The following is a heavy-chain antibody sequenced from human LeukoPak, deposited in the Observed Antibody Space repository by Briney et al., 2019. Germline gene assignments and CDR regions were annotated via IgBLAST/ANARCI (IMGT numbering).Heavy chain of an antibody. CDR3: ASMGYCSSTSCGGNYYYYMDV. CDR2: INPNSGGT. J-gene: IGHJ6*03. V-gene: IGHV1-2*02. Sequence: GASVKVSCKASGYTFTGYYMQWVRQAPGQGLEWMGWINPNSGGTSYAQKFQGRVTMTRDTSISTAHKELSRLRSDDTAVYYCASMGYCSSTSCGGNYYYYMDVCGKGTTGTISS. D-gene: IGHD2-2*01. CDR1: GYTFTGYY.